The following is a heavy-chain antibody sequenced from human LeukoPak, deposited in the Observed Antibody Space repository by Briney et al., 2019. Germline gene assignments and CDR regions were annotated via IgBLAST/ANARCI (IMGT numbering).Heavy chain of an antibody. CDR3: ARGSGGIVVVVAATSWYFDL. Sequence: KPSETLSLTCAVYGGSFSGYYWSWIRQPPGKGLEWIGEINHSGSTNYNPSLKSRVTMSVDTSKNQFSLKLSSVTAADTAVYYCARGSGGIVVVVAATSWYFDLWGRGTLVTVSS. CDR1: GGSFSGYY. D-gene: IGHD2-15*01. CDR2: INHSGST. V-gene: IGHV4-34*01. J-gene: IGHJ2*01.